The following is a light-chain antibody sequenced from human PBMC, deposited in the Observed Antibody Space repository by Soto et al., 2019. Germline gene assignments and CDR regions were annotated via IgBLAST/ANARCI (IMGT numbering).Light chain of an antibody. V-gene: IGLV1-47*01. CDR3: STWDDGLSGVL. CDR2: KND. CDR1: ISNIGSNY. Sequence: QSMQTQPPSASGTPGQSATISCSGRISNIGSNYVHWYQQLPGTAPKLLIYKNDQRPSGVPDRISGSKSGTSASLAISGLRSEDEADYYCSTWDDGLSGVLFGGGTKVTVL. J-gene: IGLJ2*01.